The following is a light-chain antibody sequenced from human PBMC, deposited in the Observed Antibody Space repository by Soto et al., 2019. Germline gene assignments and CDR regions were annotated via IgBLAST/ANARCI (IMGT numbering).Light chain of an antibody. Sequence: DIQMTQSPSSMSASVGDRVTIFCQASQDITSYLNWYQQKPGKAPKLLIHDSSNLETGVPSRFSGSGSGTYFSFTISSLQPEDIATYYCQQYDTLPLTFGQGTRLEI. CDR3: QQYDTLPLT. CDR1: QDITSY. J-gene: IGKJ5*01. CDR2: DSS. V-gene: IGKV1-33*01.